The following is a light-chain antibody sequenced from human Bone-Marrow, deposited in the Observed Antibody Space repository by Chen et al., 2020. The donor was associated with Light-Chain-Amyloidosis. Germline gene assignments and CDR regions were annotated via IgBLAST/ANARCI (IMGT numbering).Light chain of an antibody. Sequence: VLPQPPVPLSLSPGAGANHSCRASQTISSNYLTWYQQKSGQAPRLLIYGSSSRATGIPDRFTGSGAGTDFALTINRLEPEDFAMYDCQQYGTSPLTFGGGTKVEIK. CDR1: QTISSNY. V-gene: IGKV3-20*01. CDR2: GSS. CDR3: QQYGTSPLT. J-gene: IGKJ4*01.